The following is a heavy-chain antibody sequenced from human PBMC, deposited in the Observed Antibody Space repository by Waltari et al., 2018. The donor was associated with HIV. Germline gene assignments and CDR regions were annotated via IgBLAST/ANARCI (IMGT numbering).Heavy chain of an antibody. D-gene: IGHD1-26*01. CDR3: ARRRGSYSGSYYSLDY. V-gene: IGHV5-51*03. CDR2: IYPGDSDT. J-gene: IGHJ4*02. Sequence: EEQLVQSGAAVTKPGESLKISCKGSGYTFRTFWIVWVRQMPGKGLEWMGTIYPGDSDTRYSPSFQGQVTISADKSISTAYLQWSSLKASDSAMYYCARRRGSYSGSYYSLDYWGQGTLVTVSS. CDR1: GYTFRTFW.